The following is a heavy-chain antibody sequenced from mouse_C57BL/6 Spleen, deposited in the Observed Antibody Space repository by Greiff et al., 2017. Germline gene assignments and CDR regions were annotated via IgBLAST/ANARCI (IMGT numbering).Heavy chain of an antibody. CDR1: GFTFSDYG. Sequence: EVMLVESGGGLVKPGGSLKLSCAASGFTFSDYGMHWVRQAPEKGLEWVAYISSGSSTIYYADTVKSRFTISRDKAKNTLFLQMTSLSSEDTAMYYCARTTRYAMDYWGQGTSVTVSS. CDR3: ARTTRYAMDY. J-gene: IGHJ4*01. V-gene: IGHV5-17*01. D-gene: IGHD1-1*01. CDR2: ISSGSSTI.